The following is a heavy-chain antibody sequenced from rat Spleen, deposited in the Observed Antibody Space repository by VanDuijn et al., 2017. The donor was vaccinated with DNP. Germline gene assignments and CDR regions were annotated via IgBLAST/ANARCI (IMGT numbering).Heavy chain of an antibody. CDR1: GFTFSDYA. J-gene: IGHJ1*01. CDR2: IIYDGSNT. D-gene: IGHD1-6*01. Sequence: EVQLVESGGGLVQPGNSLKLSCAVSGFTFSDYAMAWVRQSPKKGLEWVATIIYDGSNTYYRDSVKGRFTVSRDNTKSILYLQMNSLRSEDTATYYCARGIITTLDYWYFDFWGPGTMVTVSS. V-gene: IGHV5-17*01. CDR3: ARGIITTLDYWYFDF.